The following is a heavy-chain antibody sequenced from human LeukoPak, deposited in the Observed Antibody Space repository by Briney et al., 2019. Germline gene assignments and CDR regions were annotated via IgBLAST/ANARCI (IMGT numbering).Heavy chain of an antibody. CDR1: GFTSSNYA. CDR2: FSGRGGST. CDR3: AKGRDLLIYSAFDI. J-gene: IGHJ3*02. Sequence: GGSLRLSCAASGFTSSNYAMSWVRQAPGKGLEWVSSFSGRGGSTDYADSVKGRFSISRDSSKNRLYLQMNSLRAEDTAVYYCAKGRDLLIYSAFDIWGQGTLVTVSS. V-gene: IGHV3-23*01. D-gene: IGHD2-8*01.